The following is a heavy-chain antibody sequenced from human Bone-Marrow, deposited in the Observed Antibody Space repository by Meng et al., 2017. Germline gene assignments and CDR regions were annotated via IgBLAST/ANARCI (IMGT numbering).Heavy chain of an antibody. J-gene: IGHJ4*02. D-gene: IGHD1-26*01. CDR2: ISYDGSNK. CDR1: EFIFSSYA. Sequence: QVQLVESGGGVVQPGRSLRLSCAASEFIFSSYAMHWVRQAPGKGLEWVAVISYDGSNKYYADSVKGRFTISRDNSKNTLYLQMNSLRAEDTAVYYCAKDLISGVFDYWGQGTLVTVSS. V-gene: IGHV3-30-3*01. CDR3: AKDLISGVFDY.